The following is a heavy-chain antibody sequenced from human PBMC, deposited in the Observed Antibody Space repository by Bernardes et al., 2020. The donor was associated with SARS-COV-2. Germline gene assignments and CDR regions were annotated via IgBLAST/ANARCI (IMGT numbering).Heavy chain of an antibody. J-gene: IGHJ5*02. CDR1: GYTFTTCV. CDR3: AREKGELGESNDFDP. CDR2: LNIGNGNT. D-gene: IGHD3-10*01. Sequence: ASVKVSCKASGYTFTTCVLHWVRQAPGQGLEWMGWLNIGNGNTKYSQKFQDRVTFRRHTSASTAYMELSSLRSEDTAVYYCAREKGELGESNDFDPWGQGTRVTVSS. V-gene: IGHV1-3*04.